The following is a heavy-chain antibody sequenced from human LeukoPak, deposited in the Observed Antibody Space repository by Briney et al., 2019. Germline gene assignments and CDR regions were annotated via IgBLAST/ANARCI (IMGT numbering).Heavy chain of an antibody. D-gene: IGHD6-13*01. Sequence: GGSLRLSCAASGFTVSSNYMSWVRQAPGKGLEWVSVIYSGGSTYYADSVKGRFTISRDNSKNTLYLQMNSLRAEDTAVYYCARDDSESSSWYYWGQGTLVTVSS. J-gene: IGHJ4*02. CDR2: IYSGGST. V-gene: IGHV3-53*01. CDR1: GFTVSSNY. CDR3: ARDDSESSSWYY.